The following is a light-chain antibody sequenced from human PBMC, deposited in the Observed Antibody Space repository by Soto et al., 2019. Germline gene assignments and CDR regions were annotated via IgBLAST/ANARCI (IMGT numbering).Light chain of an antibody. J-gene: IGKJ2*01. CDR3: QQYYSTPRT. CDR1: QNLLYSSNNKNY. V-gene: IGKV4-1*01. Sequence: DVVMTQSPDSLAVSLGERATINCKSSQNLLYSSNNKNYVAWFQQKPGQPPKLLIYWASTRESGVPDRFSGSGSGTEFTLTISSLQAEDVAVYYCQQYYSTPRTFGQGTKLDI. CDR2: WAS.